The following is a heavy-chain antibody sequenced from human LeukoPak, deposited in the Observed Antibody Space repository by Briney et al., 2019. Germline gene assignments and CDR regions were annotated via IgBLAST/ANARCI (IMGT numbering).Heavy chain of an antibody. J-gene: IGHJ5*02. Sequence: ASVKVSCKASGYTFAIYGISWVRQAPGQGLEWMAWISPYGGDTNYAQNFEGRVTMTTETSTSTAYMELRSLRSDDTAIYYCARDYCTRGGDCYKEDLFNPWGQGTLVTVSS. CDR3: ARDYCTRGGDCYKEDLFNP. CDR1: GYTFAIYG. CDR2: ISPYGGDT. V-gene: IGHV1-18*01. D-gene: IGHD2-21*02.